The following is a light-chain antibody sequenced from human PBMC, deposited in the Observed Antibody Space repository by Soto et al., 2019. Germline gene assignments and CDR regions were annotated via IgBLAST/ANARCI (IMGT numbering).Light chain of an antibody. J-gene: IGKJ1*01. CDR1: QSVSSNY. V-gene: IGKV3-20*01. CDR2: GVS. Sequence: EIVLTQSPGTLSLSPGERATLSCRASQSVSSNYLAWYQQKPGQAPRLLIYGVSSRATGIPDRFSGSGSGTDFTLTISRLEPEDFAVYYCQHYGGSPQTFGQGTKVEI. CDR3: QHYGGSPQT.